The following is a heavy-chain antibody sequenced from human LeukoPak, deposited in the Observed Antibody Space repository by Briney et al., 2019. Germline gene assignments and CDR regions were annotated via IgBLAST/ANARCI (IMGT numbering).Heavy chain of an antibody. D-gene: IGHD5-12*01. CDR1: AGSISSYY. CDR3: ARHIYKLVATTEDNWFDP. Sequence: SETLSLTCTVSAGSISSYYWSWIRQPPGKGLEWIGYIYYSGSTNYNPSLKSRVTISVDTSKNQFSLKLSSVTAADTAVYYCARHIYKLVATTEDNWFDPWGQGTLVTVSS. V-gene: IGHV4-59*08. J-gene: IGHJ5*02. CDR2: IYYSGST.